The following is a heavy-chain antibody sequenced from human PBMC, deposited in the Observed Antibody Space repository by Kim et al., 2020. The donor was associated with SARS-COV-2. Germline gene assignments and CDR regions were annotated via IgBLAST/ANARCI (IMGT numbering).Heavy chain of an antibody. CDR1: GGSISSYY. V-gene: IGHV4-59*01. J-gene: IGHJ4*02. D-gene: IGHD6-19*01. Sequence: SETLSLTCTVSGGSISSYYWSWIRQPPGKGLEWIGYIYYSGSTNYNPSLKSRVTISVDTSKNQFSLKLSSVTAADTAVYYCAIMVAGPVTDYFDYWGQGTLVTVSS. CDR3: AIMVAGPVTDYFDY. CDR2: IYYSGST.